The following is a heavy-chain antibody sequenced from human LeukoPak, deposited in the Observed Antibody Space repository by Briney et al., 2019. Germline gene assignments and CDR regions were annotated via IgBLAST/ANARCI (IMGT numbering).Heavy chain of an antibody. J-gene: IGHJ5*02. CDR1: GGSFSGYY. CDR3: ARGRLQSRFLEWLHNWFDP. V-gene: IGHV4-34*01. D-gene: IGHD3-3*01. Sequence: SETLSLTCAVYGGSFSGYYWSWIRQPPGKRLEWIGEINHSGSTNYNPSLKSRVTISVDTSKNQFSLKLSSVTAADTAVYYCARGRLQSRFLEWLHNWFDPWGQGTLVTVSS. CDR2: INHSGST.